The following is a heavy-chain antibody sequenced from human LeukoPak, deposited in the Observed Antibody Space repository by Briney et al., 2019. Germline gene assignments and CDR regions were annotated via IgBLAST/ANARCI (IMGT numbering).Heavy chain of an antibody. CDR1: GYTLTELS. V-gene: IGHV1-24*01. J-gene: IGHJ6*02. CDR3: ARDRAIAVAGYYGMDV. D-gene: IGHD6-19*01. CDR2: FDPEDGET. Sequence: ASVKVSCKVSGYTLTELSMHWVRQAPGKGLEWMGGFDPEDGETIYAQKFQGRVTITADESTGTAYMELSSLRSEDTAVYYCARDRAIAVAGYYGMDVWGQGTTVTVSS.